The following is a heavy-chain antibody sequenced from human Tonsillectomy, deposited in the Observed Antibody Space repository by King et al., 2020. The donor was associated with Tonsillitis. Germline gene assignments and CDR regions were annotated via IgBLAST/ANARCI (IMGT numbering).Heavy chain of an antibody. J-gene: IGHJ3*02. CDR1: GFTFSSYG. D-gene: IGHD3-3*01. CDR2: IWYDGSNK. Sequence: QLVQSGGGVVQPGRSLRLSCAASGFTFSSYGMHWVRQAPGKGLEWVAVIWYDGSNKYYADSVKGRFTISRDNSKNTLYLQMNSLRAEDTAVYYCARGRRFLEWLPCDAFDIWGQGTMVTVSS. V-gene: IGHV3-33*01. CDR3: ARGRRFLEWLPCDAFDI.